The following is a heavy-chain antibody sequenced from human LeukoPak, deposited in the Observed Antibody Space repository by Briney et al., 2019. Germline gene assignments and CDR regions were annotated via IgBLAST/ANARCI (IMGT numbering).Heavy chain of an antibody. V-gene: IGHV1-24*01. D-gene: IGHD3-22*01. CDR3: ATDSSSGYYYLYY. CDR2: FDPEDGET. Sequence: ASVKVSCKASGYTFTSYAISWVRQAPGQGLEWMGGFDPEDGETIYAQKFQGRVTMTEDTSTDTAYMELSSLRSEDTAVYYCATDSSSGYYYLYYWGQGTLVTVSS. J-gene: IGHJ4*02. CDR1: GYTFTSYA.